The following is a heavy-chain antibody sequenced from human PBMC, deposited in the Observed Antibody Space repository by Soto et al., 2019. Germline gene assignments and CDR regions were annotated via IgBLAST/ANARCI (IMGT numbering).Heavy chain of an antibody. D-gene: IGHD1-20*01. J-gene: IGHJ6*03. V-gene: IGHV3-48*01. CDR1: GFIRSEFA. Sequence: EVQLVESGVGLVQPGGPLRISCATSGFIRSEFAMNLVRQATGQGLERDSYISSSSSVIDYADSVKGRFTVSRDNVRTSLDLQMNSLRAEDTAVYYCARALSWGYNWYYYMDVWGKGTTVTVSS. CDR3: ARALSWGYNWYYYMDV. CDR2: ISSSSSVI.